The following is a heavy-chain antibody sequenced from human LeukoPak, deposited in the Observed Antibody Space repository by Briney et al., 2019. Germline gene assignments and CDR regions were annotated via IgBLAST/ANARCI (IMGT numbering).Heavy chain of an antibody. CDR2: IYYSGGT. CDR3: ARGSPLYCMDV. V-gene: IGHV4-59*11. CDR1: VGSISDHY. Sequence: SETLSLTCAVSVGSISDHYWSWIRQAPGKGLEGIGGIYYSGGTNYNPFLRSRVTMSVDTYNQQFSLKLKSLTAAGAAVYYCARGSPLYCMDVWGKGTTATVSS. J-gene: IGHJ6*04.